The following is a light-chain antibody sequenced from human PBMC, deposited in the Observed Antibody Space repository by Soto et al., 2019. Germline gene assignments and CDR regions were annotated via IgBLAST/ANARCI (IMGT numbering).Light chain of an antibody. Sequence: QSALTQPPSVSGSPGQSVTISCTGTSSDVGSYDRVSWYQQPPGTAPKLIIYEVSNRPSGVPDRFSGSKSGNTASLTISGLQAEDEADYSCSSHPSISPLFGGGTKLTVL. CDR1: SSDVGSYDR. CDR2: EVS. J-gene: IGLJ2*01. CDR3: SSHPSISPL. V-gene: IGLV2-18*02.